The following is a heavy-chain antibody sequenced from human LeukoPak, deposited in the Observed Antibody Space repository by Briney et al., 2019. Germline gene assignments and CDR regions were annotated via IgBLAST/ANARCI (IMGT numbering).Heavy chain of an antibody. J-gene: IGHJ4*02. CDR3: ARAGIAAADLDY. CDR2: INHSGST. D-gene: IGHD6-13*01. V-gene: IGHV4-34*01. Sequence: PSETLSLTCAVYGGSFSGYYWSWIRQPPGKGLEWIGEINHSGSTNYNPSLKSRVTMSVDTSKNQFSLKLSSVTAADTAVYYCARAGIAAADLDYWGQGTLVTVSS. CDR1: GGSFSGYY.